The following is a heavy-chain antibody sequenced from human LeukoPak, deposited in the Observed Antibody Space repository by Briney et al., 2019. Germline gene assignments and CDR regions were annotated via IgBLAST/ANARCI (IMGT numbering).Heavy chain of an antibody. Sequence: PSETLSLTCAVYGGSFSGYYWTWIRQPPGKGLEWIGEINHSGSTNYNPSLKSRVTISVDTSKNQFSLKLSSVTAADTAVYYCASFGYSGGYWGQRTLVTVSS. D-gene: IGHD5-12*01. CDR3: ASFGYSGGY. CDR1: GGSFSGYY. V-gene: IGHV4-34*01. CDR2: INHSGST. J-gene: IGHJ4*02.